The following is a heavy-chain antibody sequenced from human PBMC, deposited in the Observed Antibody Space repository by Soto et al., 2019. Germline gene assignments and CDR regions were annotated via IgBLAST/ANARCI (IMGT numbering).Heavy chain of an antibody. CDR1: GFTFSSYS. V-gene: IGHV3-21*01. CDR2: ISSSSSYI. CDR3: ARDPQGYCSSTSCLQGWFDP. D-gene: IGHD2-2*01. J-gene: IGHJ5*02. Sequence: GGSLTLSCAASGFTFSSYSMNWVRQAPGKGLEWVSSISSSSSYIYYADSVKGRFTISRDNAKNSLYLQMNSLRAEDTAVYYCARDPQGYCSSTSCLQGWFDPWGQGT.